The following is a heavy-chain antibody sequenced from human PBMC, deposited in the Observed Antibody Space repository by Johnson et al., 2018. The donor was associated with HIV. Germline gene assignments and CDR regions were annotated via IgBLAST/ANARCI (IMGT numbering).Heavy chain of an antibody. CDR2: ISYDGSNK. Sequence: QVQLVESGGGVVQPGRSLRLSCAASGFTFSSYAMHWVRQAPGKGLEWVAVISYDGSNKYYADSVKGRLTISRDNSKNRLYLQLNSLRSEDTAVHYCARAPLSAAYDIWCQATMVTVSS. CDR3: ARAPLSAAYDI. CDR1: GFTFSSYA. J-gene: IGHJ3*02. V-gene: IGHV3-30-3*01.